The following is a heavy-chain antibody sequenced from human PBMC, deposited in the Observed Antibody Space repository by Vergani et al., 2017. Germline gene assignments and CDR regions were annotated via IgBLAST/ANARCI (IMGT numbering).Heavy chain of an antibody. Sequence: QVQLVQSGAEVKKPGASVKVSCKASGYTFTSYGISWVRQAPGQGLEWMGWISAYNGNTNYAQKLQGRVTMTTDTSTSTAYMELRSLRSDDTAVYYCAKDRRSRRWVGELLSLDYWGQGTLVTVSS. V-gene: IGHV1-18*01. J-gene: IGHJ4*02. CDR2: ISAYNGNT. CDR3: AKDRRSRRWVGELLSLDY. CDR1: GYTFTSYG. D-gene: IGHD3-10*01.